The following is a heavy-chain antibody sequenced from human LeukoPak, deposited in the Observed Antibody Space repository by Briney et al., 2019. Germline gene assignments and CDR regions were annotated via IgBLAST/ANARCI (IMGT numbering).Heavy chain of an antibody. CDR2: INGDGSGT. CDR1: GFTFSNYW. J-gene: IGHJ4*02. CDR3: AKDRLNNIVVVVAHDY. V-gene: IGHV3-74*01. D-gene: IGHD2-15*01. Sequence: GGSLRLSCAASGFTFSNYWMHWVRQAPGKGLVWVSRINGDGSGTGYADSVKGRFTISRDNSKNTLYLQMNSLRAEDTAVYYCAKDRLNNIVVVVAHDYWGQGTLVTVSS.